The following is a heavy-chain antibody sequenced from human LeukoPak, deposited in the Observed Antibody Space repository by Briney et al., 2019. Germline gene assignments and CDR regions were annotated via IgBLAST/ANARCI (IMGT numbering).Heavy chain of an antibody. Sequence: SGGSLRLSCAASGFIFSIYSMNWVRQSPGKGLEWVSYISSSSNAIYYPDSVKGRFTISRDNAKNALYLQMNSLRDEDTAVYYCASLPLRAVPYAGPWGQGTLVTVSS. J-gene: IGHJ5*02. CDR3: ASLPLRAVPYAGP. CDR1: GFIFSIYS. V-gene: IGHV3-48*02. CDR2: ISSSSNAI. D-gene: IGHD2-2*01.